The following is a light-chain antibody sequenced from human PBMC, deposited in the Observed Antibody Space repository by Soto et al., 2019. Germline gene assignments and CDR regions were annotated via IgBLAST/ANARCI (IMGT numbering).Light chain of an antibody. CDR2: GAS. CDR1: QSVNSNY. J-gene: IGKJ1*01. V-gene: IGKV3-20*01. CDR3: QRYDSTPPT. Sequence: EIVLTQSPGTLSLSPGDRATLSCRASQSVNSNYLAWYQRKPGQAPRLLIYGASNRATDIPYRFSASGSGTDFTLTITRLEAEDFAVYYCQRYDSTPPTFGQGTKVE.